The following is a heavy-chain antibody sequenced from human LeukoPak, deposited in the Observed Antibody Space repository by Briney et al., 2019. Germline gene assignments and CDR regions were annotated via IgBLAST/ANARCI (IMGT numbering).Heavy chain of an antibody. D-gene: IGHD3-10*02. J-gene: IGHJ3*02. CDR3: APPHYYVAGDAFDI. CDR2: ISAYNGNT. CDR1: GYTFTSYG. Sequence: ASVKVSCKASGYTFTSYGISWVRQAPGQGLEWMGWISAYNGNTNYAQKVQGRVTMTTDTSTSTAYMELRSLRSDDTAVYYCAPPHYYVAGDAFDIWGQGTMVTVSS. V-gene: IGHV1-18*01.